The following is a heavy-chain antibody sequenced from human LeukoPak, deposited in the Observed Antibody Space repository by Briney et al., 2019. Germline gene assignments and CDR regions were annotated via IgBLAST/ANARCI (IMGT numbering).Heavy chain of an antibody. CDR3: AVTYYDFWSGYYTYYFDY. D-gene: IGHD3-3*01. CDR1: GGSFSGYY. J-gene: IGHJ4*02. CDR2: INHSGST. Sequence: SETLSLTCAVYGGSFSGYYWSWIRQPPGKGLEWIGEINHSGSTNYNPSLKSRVTISVDTSKNQFSLKLSSVTAADTAVYYCAVTYYDFWSGYYTYYFDYWGQGTLITASS. V-gene: IGHV4-34*01.